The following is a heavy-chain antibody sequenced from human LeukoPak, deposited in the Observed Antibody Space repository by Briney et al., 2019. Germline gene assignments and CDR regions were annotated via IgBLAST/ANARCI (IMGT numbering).Heavy chain of an antibody. CDR3: ARRALDGYIDT. CDR2: IYPDDSDT. D-gene: IGHD5-24*01. J-gene: IGHJ5*02. CDR1: GYTLTSHW. V-gene: IGHV5-51*01. Sequence: GESLKISCKGSGYTLTSHWIVWVRQMPGKGLEWMGIIYPDDSDTRYRPSFQGQVTISADKSISTAYLQWSSLKASDTAMYYCARRALDGYIDTWGQGTLVTVSS.